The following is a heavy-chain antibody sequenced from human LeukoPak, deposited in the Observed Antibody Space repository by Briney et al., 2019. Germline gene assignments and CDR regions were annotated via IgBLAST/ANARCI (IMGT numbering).Heavy chain of an antibody. CDR1: GGSFSGYY. D-gene: IGHD3-3*01. V-gene: IGHV4-34*01. J-gene: IGHJ4*02. CDR2: INHSGST. Sequence: PSETLSLTCAVYGGSFSGYYWSWIRQPPGKGLEWIGEINHSGSTNYNPSLKSRVTISVDTSKNQFSLKLSSVTAADTAVYYCAGGNFWSGYYTRPTNFDYWGQGTLVTVSS. CDR3: AGGNFWSGYYTRPTNFDY.